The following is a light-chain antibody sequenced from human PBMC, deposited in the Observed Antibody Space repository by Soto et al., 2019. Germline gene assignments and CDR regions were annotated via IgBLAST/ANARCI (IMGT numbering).Light chain of an antibody. Sequence: EIVFTQSPGTPSLSPGERATPSRRASQSVSSSYLAWYQHKPGQAPRLLIYGASSRATGIPDRFSGSGSGADFTLTISSLQSEDFALYYCQQYNNWPRTFGQGTKVDTK. J-gene: IGKJ1*01. CDR2: GAS. CDR3: QQYNNWPRT. CDR1: QSVSSSY. V-gene: IGKV3-20*01.